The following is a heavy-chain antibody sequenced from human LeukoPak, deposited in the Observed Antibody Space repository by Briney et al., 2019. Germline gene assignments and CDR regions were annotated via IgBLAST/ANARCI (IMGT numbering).Heavy chain of an antibody. CDR1: GFTFSSYA. CDR2: ISCSGGST. J-gene: IGHJ6*02. Sequence: GGSLRLPCAASGFTFSSYAMSWVRQAPGKGLEWVSAISCSGGSTYYADSVKGRFTISRDNSKNTLYLQMNSLRAEDTAVYYCAKTRVAVAGPDYYYYGMDVWGQGTTVTVSS. CDR3: AKTRVAVAGPDYYYYGMDV. D-gene: IGHD6-19*01. V-gene: IGHV3-23*01.